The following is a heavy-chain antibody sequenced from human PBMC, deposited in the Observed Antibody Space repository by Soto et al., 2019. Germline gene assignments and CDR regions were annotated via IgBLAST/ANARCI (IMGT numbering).Heavy chain of an antibody. D-gene: IGHD1-26*01. V-gene: IGHV3-23*01. CDR3: AKDLRPDGRYDLDS. CDR2: MIGDGTSW. J-gene: IGHJ4*02. CDR1: GFSFRIYA. Sequence: EVQLLESGGGLAQPGGSLRLSCAASGFSFRIYAMNWVRQAPGKGLEWVSVMIGDGTSWDYADSVRGRFNISRDNSKNTLYLQMNNLRTEDTAVYYCAKDLRPDGRYDLDSWGQGTLVIVSS.